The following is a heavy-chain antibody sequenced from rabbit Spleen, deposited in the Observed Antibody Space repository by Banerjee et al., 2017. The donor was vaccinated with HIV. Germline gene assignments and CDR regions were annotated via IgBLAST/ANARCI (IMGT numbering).Heavy chain of an antibody. Sequence: QEQLKETGGGLVQPGGSLTLSCKASGFDFSTYGVSWVRQAPGKGLEWIGYIDPIFGSTYYASWVNGRFTISSHNAQNTRYLELNSLTVADTATYFCVRKDSYDDLWGQGTLVTVS. CDR1: GFDFSTYG. CDR2: IDPIFGST. D-gene: IGHD2-1*01. V-gene: IGHV1S47*01. J-gene: IGHJ4*01. CDR3: VRKDSYDDL.